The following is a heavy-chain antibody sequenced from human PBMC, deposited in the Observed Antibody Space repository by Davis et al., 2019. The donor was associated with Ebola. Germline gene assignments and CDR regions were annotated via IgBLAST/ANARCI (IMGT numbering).Heavy chain of an antibody. V-gene: IGHV1-24*01. D-gene: IGHD1-26*01. CDR1: GYSLSEQI. J-gene: IGHJ4*02. CDR3: ATAAGERLDHFDS. CDR2: SGPGYGEI. Sequence: AASVKVSCEVSGYSLSEQIIHWVRQAPGEGLEWMGGSGPGYGEIIYAQKFQGRVTMTEDTSTDTAYMELTSLRSEDTAVYYCATAAGERLDHFDSWGQGSLVTVSS.